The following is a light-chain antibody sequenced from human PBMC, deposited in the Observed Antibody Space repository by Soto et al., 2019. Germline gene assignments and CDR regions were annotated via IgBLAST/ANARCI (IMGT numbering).Light chain of an antibody. CDR1: QDVTTN. Sequence: MTLKPGRVSGSAREGASLAGRAAQDVTTNFAWYQLRRGQPPRLLIYDISTRATGVPARFSGSGSGTDLPLTSAVLQSEHFPLYFRRHYHHWPFSXGPGTRLEIK. J-gene: IGKJ5*01. V-gene: IGKV3-15*01. CDR3: RHYHHWPFS. CDR2: DIS.